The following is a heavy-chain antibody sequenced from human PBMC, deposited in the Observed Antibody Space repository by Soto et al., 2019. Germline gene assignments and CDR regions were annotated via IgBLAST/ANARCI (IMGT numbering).Heavy chain of an antibody. V-gene: IGHV4-59*08. D-gene: IGHD3-3*01. Sequence: SETLSLTCTVSGGSISSYYWSWIRQPPGKGLEWIGYIYYSGSTNYNPSLKSRVTISVDTSKNQFSLKLRSVTAADTAVYYCARHAPPVVGFWSGYDGAKYYYYMDVWGKGTTVTVSS. J-gene: IGHJ6*03. CDR1: GGSISSYY. CDR2: IYYSGST. CDR3: ARHAPPVVGFWSGYDGAKYYYYMDV.